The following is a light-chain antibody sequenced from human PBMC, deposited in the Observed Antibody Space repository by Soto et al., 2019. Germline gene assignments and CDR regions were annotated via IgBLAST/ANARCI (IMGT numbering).Light chain of an antibody. CDR3: QYSDSSPNRV. CDR1: SSNIGAGSD. V-gene: IGLV1-40*01. J-gene: IGLJ1*01. Sequence: QSVLTQPPSVSGAPGQGASISCTGSSSNIGAGSDVHWYQQLPGTAPKLLIYGNTNRPSGVPDRFSGSKSGTSASLAISGLQPEDEADYYCQYSDSSPNRVFGTGTEVTVL. CDR2: GNT.